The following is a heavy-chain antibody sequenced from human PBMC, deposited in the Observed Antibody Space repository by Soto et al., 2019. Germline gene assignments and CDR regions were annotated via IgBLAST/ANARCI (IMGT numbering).Heavy chain of an antibody. D-gene: IGHD3-9*01. CDR2: MNPNSGNT. V-gene: IGHV1-8*01. Sequence: ASVKVSCKASGYTFTSYDINWVRQATGQGLEWMGWMNPNSGNTGYAQKFQGRVTMTRNTSISTAYMELSSLRSEDTAVYYCARTYYDILTGSHAFDTWGQGTMVTVSS. CDR3: ARTYYDILTGSHAFDT. CDR1: GYTFTSYD. J-gene: IGHJ3*02.